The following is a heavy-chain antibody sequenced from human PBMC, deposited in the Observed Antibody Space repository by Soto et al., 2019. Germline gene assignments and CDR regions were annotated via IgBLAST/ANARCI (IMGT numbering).Heavy chain of an antibody. D-gene: IGHD6-19*01. Sequence: QVQLQQWGAGLWKPSETLSLTCAVYGGSFSDFYWTWIRQLPGKGLEWIGEINHSGSTNYNPSLKSRVAISVDTYKNQFSLSLRSVTAAGTAVYYCGPRGAVADPRGYWGQGTLVTVSS. CDR3: GPRGAVADPRGY. CDR2: INHSGST. J-gene: IGHJ4*02. CDR1: GGSFSDFY. V-gene: IGHV4-34*01.